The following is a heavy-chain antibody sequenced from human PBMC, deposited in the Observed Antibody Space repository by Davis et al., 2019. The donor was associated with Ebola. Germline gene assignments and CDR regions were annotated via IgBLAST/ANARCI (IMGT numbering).Heavy chain of an antibody. CDR3: AKGTPIFCSRTSCSLYYYYYMDV. CDR1: GFTFSSYD. J-gene: IGHJ6*03. Sequence: GESLKISCAASGFTFSSYDMHWVRQAPGKGLEWVAVISYDGSNKYYADSVKGRFTISRDNSKNTLYLQMNSLRAEDTAVYYCAKGTPIFCSRTSCSLYYYYYMDVWGKGTTVTVSS. CDR2: ISYDGSNK. V-gene: IGHV3-30*18. D-gene: IGHD2-2*01.